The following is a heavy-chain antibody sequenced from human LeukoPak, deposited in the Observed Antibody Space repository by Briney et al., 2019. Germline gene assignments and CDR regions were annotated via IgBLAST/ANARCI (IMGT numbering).Heavy chain of an antibody. V-gene: IGHV3-21*01. CDR3: ARDYGDPARFLDY. D-gene: IGHD4-17*01. Sequence: GGSLRLSCAPSGFTFSSYTMNWVRQSPGKGLDWVSSISSSSSYIYYADSVKGRFTISRDNAKNSLYLQLNSLRAEDTAVYYCARDYGDPARFLDYWGQGTLVTVSS. CDR2: ISSSSSYI. CDR1: GFTFSSYT. J-gene: IGHJ4*02.